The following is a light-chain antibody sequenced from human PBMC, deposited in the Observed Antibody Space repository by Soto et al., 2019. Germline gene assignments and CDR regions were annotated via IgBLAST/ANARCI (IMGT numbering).Light chain of an antibody. Sequence: QSALTQPPSASGSPGQSVTISRTGTSSDVGAHNFVSWHQQHPGKAPKLMIYEVSKRPSGVPDRFSGSKSGNTASLTVSGLQAKDEADYYCSSYAGSNNYVFGTGTKVT. CDR1: SSDVGAHNF. CDR2: EVS. V-gene: IGLV2-8*01. CDR3: SSYAGSNNYV. J-gene: IGLJ1*01.